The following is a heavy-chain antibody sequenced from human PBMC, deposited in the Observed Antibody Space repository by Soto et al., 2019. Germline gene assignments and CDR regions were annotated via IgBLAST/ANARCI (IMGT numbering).Heavy chain of an antibody. Sequence: SETLSLTCTVSGGSISSYYWSWIRQPPGKGLEWIGYIYYSGSTNYNPSLKSRVTISVDTSKNQFSLKLSSVTAADTAVYYCARAMVRGQVFDYWGQGTLVTVSS. D-gene: IGHD3-10*01. J-gene: IGHJ4*02. CDR1: GGSISSYY. CDR2: IYYSGST. CDR3: ARAMVRGQVFDY. V-gene: IGHV4-59*01.